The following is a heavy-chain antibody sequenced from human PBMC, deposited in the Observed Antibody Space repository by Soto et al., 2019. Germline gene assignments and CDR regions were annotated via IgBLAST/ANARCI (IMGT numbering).Heavy chain of an antibody. CDR2: IKQDGSEK. J-gene: IGHJ6*02. CDR1: GFTFSSYW. V-gene: IGHV3-7*03. D-gene: IGHD6-13*01. CDR3: ARDQGGIAAAGTYYYYGMDV. Sequence: HPGGSLRLSCAASGFTFSSYWMSWVRQAPGKGLEWVANIKQDGSEKYYVDSVKGRFTISRDNAKNSLYLQMNSLRAEDTAVYYCARDQGGIAAAGTYYYYGMDVRGQGTTVTVSS.